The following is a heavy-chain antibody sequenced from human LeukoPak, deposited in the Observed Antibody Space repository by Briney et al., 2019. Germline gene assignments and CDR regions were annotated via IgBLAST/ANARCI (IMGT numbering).Heavy chain of an antibody. CDR3: ARDTEQWLVSDAFDI. J-gene: IGHJ3*02. Sequence: PGGSLRLSCAASGFTFSSYSMNWVRQAPGKGLEWVSYISSSSSTMYYADSVKGRFTISRDNAKNSLYLQMNSLRAEDTAVYYCARDTEQWLVSDAFDIWGQGTMVTVSS. D-gene: IGHD6-19*01. V-gene: IGHV3-48*01. CDR1: GFTFSSYS. CDR2: ISSSSSTM.